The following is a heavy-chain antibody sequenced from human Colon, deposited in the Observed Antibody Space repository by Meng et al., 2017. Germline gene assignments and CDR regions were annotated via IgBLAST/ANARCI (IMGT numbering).Heavy chain of an antibody. CDR2: INTANGDV. CDR3: ATDFSPRGDY. D-gene: IGHD3-3*01. V-gene: IGHV1-3*04. CDR1: GYSFTTYS. Sequence: QVQLVQSGAEVKKPGASVKVSCKASGYSFTTYSMHWVRQAPGQGLEWMAWINTANGDVLYSETFRARRTITRDAPASTVKMELSSLGSEDTAVYYCATDFSPRGDYWGQGTLVTVSS. J-gene: IGHJ4*02.